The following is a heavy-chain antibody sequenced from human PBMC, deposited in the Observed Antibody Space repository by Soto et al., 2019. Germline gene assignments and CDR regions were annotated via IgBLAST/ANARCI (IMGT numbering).Heavy chain of an antibody. J-gene: IGHJ4*02. CDR1: GFTFSSYG. CDR2: ISYDGSNK. V-gene: IGHV3-30*18. Sequence: GGSLRLSCAASGFTFSSYGMHWVRQAPGKGLEWVAVISYDGSNKYYADSVKGRFTISRDNSKNTLYLQMNSLRAEDTAVYYCAKDSPTALNWNWGALDYWGQGTLVTVSS. D-gene: IGHD1-7*01. CDR3: AKDSPTALNWNWGALDY.